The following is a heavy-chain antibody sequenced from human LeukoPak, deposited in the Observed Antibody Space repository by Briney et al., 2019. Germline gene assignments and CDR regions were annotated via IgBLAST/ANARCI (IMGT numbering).Heavy chain of an antibody. CDR2: IYYSGST. CDR3: ARSGRGSSAGFDY. Sequence: SETLSLTCTVSGGSISSYYWSWIRQPPGQGLEWIGYIYYSGSTNYTPSLKSRIIISVDTSRNQFSLKLNSVTAADTAVYYCARSGRGSSAGFDYWGQGTLVTVSS. CDR1: GGSISSYY. D-gene: IGHD3-10*01. V-gene: IGHV4-59*01. J-gene: IGHJ4*02.